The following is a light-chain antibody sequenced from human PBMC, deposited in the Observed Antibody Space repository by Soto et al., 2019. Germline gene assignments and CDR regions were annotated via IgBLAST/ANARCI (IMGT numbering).Light chain of an antibody. V-gene: IGKV3-20*01. CDR3: QQYGSSPPWT. CDR2: ATS. Sequence: EIVLTQSPGTLSLSPGERATLSCRASQSVSSIYLAWYQQKPGQAPSLLIYATSSRATGIPDRFSGSGSGTDFSLTISRLEPEDFAVYYCQQYGSSPPWTFGQGTKVDIK. J-gene: IGKJ1*01. CDR1: QSVSSIY.